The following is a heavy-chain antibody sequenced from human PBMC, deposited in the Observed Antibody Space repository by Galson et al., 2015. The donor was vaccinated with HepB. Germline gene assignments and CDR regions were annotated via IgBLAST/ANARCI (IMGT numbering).Heavy chain of an antibody. J-gene: IGHJ4*02. Sequence: SLRLSCAASGFTFSSYWMHWVRQAPGKGLVWVSRINSDVSNTNYADSVKGRFTISRDNAKNTLYLQMNGLRAEDTAVYYCARGVIFDYWGQGTLVTVSS. CDR3: ARGVIFDY. D-gene: IGHD2/OR15-2a*01. CDR1: GFTFSSYW. CDR2: INSDVSNT. V-gene: IGHV3-74*01.